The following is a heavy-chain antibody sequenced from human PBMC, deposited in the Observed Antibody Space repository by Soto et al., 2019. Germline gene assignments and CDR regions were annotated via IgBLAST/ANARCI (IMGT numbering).Heavy chain of an antibody. CDR2: ISGTGDTK. Sequence: LRLSCAASGFFFSDYYLSWIRQAPGKGLECVAYISGTGDTKYIADSVKGRFSVSRDNPKNSLFLQMTSLRADDAAVYYCAIGGGQSYYQGMDVWGQGTTVTVSS. D-gene: IGHD3-10*01. J-gene: IGHJ6*02. V-gene: IGHV3-11*01. CDR3: AIGGGQSYYQGMDV. CDR1: GFFFSDYY.